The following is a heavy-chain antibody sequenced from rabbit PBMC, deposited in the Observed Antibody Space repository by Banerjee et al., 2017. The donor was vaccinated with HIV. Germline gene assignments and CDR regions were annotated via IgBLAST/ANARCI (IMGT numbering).Heavy chain of an antibody. D-gene: IGHD2-1*01. CDR1: GFDFSNYY. CDR2: IDPDYGST. V-gene: IGHV1S7*01. CDR3: ARDRYSYDDYGDPISSTRLDL. J-gene: IGHJ3*01. Sequence: QLKESGGGLVQPGGSLKLSCKASGFDFSNYYMSWVRQAPGKGLEWIGYIDPDYGSTDYASWVNGRFTISSHHAQNTLYLQLNSLTAADTATYFCARDRYSYDDYGDPISSTRLDLRGQGTLVTVS.